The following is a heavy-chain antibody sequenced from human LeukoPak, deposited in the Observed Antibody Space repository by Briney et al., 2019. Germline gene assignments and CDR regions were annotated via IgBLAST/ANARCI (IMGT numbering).Heavy chain of an antibody. D-gene: IGHD5-12*01. J-gene: IGHJ4*02. V-gene: IGHV4-34*01. CDR3: ARENIVATIAYFDY. Sequence: SETLSLTCAVYGGSFSGYYWSWIRQPPGKGLEWIGEINHSGSTNYNPSLKSRVTISVDTSKNQFPLKLSSVTAADTAVYYCARENIVATIAYFDYWGQGTLVTVSS. CDR2: INHSGST. CDR1: GGSFSGYY.